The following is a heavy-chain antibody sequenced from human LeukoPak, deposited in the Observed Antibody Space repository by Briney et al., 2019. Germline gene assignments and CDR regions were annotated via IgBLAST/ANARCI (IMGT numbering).Heavy chain of an antibody. CDR3: ANGLQGYCSSTSCSNFDY. Sequence: GGSLRLSSAASGFTFSSYAMSWVRQAPGKGLEWVSAISGSGGSTYDADSVKGRFTISRDNSKNTLYLQMNSLRAEDTAVYYCANGLQGYCSSTSCSNFDYWGQGTLVTVSS. CDR1: GFTFSSYA. D-gene: IGHD2-2*01. J-gene: IGHJ4*02. V-gene: IGHV3-23*01. CDR2: ISGSGGST.